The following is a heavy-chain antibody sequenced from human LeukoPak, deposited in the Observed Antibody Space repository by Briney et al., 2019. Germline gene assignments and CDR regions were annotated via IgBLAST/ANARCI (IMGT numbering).Heavy chain of an antibody. Sequence: PPQTLSLTCTVSGGSISSGSYYWSWIRQPAGKGLEWIGRIYTSGSTNYNPSLKSRVTISVDTSKNQFSLKLSSVTAADTAVYYCARDRNDFWSGYYRYWGQGTLVTVSS. V-gene: IGHV4-61*02. CDR3: ARDRNDFWSGYYRY. J-gene: IGHJ4*02. D-gene: IGHD3-3*01. CDR1: GGSISSGSYY. CDR2: IYTSGST.